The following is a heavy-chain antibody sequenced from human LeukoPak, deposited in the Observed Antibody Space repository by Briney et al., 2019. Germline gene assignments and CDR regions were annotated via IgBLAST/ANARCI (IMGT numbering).Heavy chain of an antibody. Sequence: PSETLSLTCTVSGGSISSYYWNWVRQPPGKGLEWIGYIYYSGSTNYNPSLKSRVTILVDTSKNQFSLKLSSVTAADTAVYYCARGIKYYYGSGTYHYFDYWGQGTLVTVSS. CDR1: GGSISSYY. V-gene: IGHV4-59*01. D-gene: IGHD3-10*01. J-gene: IGHJ4*02. CDR3: ARGIKYYYGSGTYHYFDY. CDR2: IYYSGST.